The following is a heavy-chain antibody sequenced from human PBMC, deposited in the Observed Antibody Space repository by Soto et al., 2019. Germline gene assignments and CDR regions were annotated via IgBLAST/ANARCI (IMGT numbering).Heavy chain of an antibody. V-gene: IGHV1-69*13. Sequence: ASVRVSCKASGSTFSSYAISWVRQAPGQGLEWMGGIIPIFGTANYAQKFQGRVTITADESTSTAYMELSSLRSEDTAVYYCARGLLATTFDYWGKGTLVIFSS. CDR3: ARGLLATTFDY. CDR2: IIPIFGTA. J-gene: IGHJ4*02. D-gene: IGHD2-8*02. CDR1: GSTFSSYA.